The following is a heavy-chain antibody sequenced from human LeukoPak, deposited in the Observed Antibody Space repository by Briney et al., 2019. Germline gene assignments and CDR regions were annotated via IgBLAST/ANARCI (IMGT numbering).Heavy chain of an antibody. J-gene: IGHJ6*04. CDR1: GFTFSPYS. D-gene: IGHD3-10*02. Sequence: GGSLRLSCAASGFTFSPYSMNWVRQAPGKGLEWVSYISSSGSTIYYADSVKGRFTISRDNAKNSLYLQMNSLRAEDTAVYYCAELGITMIGGVWGKGTTVTISS. CDR3: AELGITMIGGV. V-gene: IGHV3-48*04. CDR2: ISSSGSTI.